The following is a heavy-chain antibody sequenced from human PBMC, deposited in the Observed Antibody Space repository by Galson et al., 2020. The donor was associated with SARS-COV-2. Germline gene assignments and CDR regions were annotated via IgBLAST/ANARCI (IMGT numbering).Heavy chain of an antibody. CDR2: ISSSGSTI. V-gene: IGHV3-48*03. D-gene: IGHD3-9*01. Sequence: GESLKISCAASGFTFSSYEMNWVRQAPGKGLEWVSYISSSGSTIYYADSVKGRFTISRDNAKNSLYLQMNSLRAEDTAVYYCARRNNYYDILTGHDDAFDIWGQGTMVTVSS. CDR1: GFTFSSYE. J-gene: IGHJ3*02. CDR3: ARRNNYYDILTGHDDAFDI.